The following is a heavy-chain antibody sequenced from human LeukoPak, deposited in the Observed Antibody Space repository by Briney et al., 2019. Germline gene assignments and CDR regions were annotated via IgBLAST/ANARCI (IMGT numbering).Heavy chain of an antibody. CDR3: AGHDSSGTYFQH. V-gene: IGHV4-59*01. CDR1: GGSISNYY. CDR2: IYYSGST. J-gene: IGHJ1*01. Sequence: SETLSLTWIVSGGSISNYYWSWIRQPAGKGLEWIGYIYYSGSTNYNPSLKSRVTMSVDTSKNQFSLKLSSVTAADTAVYYCAGHDSSGTYFQHWGQGTLVIVSS. D-gene: IGHD3-22*01.